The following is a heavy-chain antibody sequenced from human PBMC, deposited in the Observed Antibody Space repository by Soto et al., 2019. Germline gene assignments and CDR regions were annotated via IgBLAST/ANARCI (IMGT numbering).Heavy chain of an antibody. Sequence: QLQLQESGPGLVKPSETLSLTCTVSGGSISSSSYYWGWIRQPPGKGLEWIGSIYYSGSTYYNPSLKSRVTIPVDTSKNHFSLKLSSVTAADTAVYYCARKWGGYSGYDYYYYYYMDVWGKGTTVTVSS. CDR1: GGSISSSSYY. CDR3: ARKWGGYSGYDYYYYYYMDV. V-gene: IGHV4-39*02. D-gene: IGHD5-12*01. J-gene: IGHJ6*03. CDR2: IYYSGST.